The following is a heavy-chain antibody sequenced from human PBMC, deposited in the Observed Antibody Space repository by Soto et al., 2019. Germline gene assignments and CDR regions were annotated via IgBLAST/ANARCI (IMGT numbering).Heavy chain of an antibody. CDR1: GFTFNSYA. J-gene: IGHJ4*02. V-gene: IGHV3-23*01. CDR3: AKARADYYGSGSPIDY. Sequence: EVQLLESGGGLVQPGGSLRLSCAASGFTFNSYAMSWVRQAPGQGLEWVSAISGSGGSTYYADSVKGRFTISRDNSKNTLYLQMNSLRAEDTAVYYCAKARADYYGSGSPIDYWGQGTLVTVSS. CDR2: ISGSGGST. D-gene: IGHD3-10*01.